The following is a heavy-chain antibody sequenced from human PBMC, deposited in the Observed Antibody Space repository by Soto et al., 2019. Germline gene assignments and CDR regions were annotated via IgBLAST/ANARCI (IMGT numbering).Heavy chain of an antibody. CDR3: AREGLGYYGMDV. Sequence: GSLILSCAASGFTFSSYEMNSVRQAPGKGLEWVSYISSSGSTIYYADSVKGRFTISRDNAKNSLYLQMNSLRAEDTAVYYCAREGLGYYGMDVWGQGTTVTVSS. V-gene: IGHV3-48*03. CDR1: GFTFSSYE. J-gene: IGHJ6*02. CDR2: ISSSGSTI. D-gene: IGHD6-19*01.